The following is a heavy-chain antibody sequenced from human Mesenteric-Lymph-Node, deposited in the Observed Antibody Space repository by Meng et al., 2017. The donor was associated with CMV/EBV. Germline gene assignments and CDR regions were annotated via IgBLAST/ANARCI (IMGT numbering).Heavy chain of an antibody. J-gene: IGHJ4*02. V-gene: IGHV3-9*03. D-gene: IGHD7-27*01. Sequence: SLKISCAASGFTFDDYGMHWVRQAPGKGLEWVSGISWNSDNIGYADSVKGRFTISRDNAKNSLYLQMNSLRAEDMALYYCAKDIGRTGDGYFDYWGQGTLVTVSS. CDR1: GFTFDDYG. CDR2: ISWNSDNI. CDR3: AKDIGRTGDGYFDY.